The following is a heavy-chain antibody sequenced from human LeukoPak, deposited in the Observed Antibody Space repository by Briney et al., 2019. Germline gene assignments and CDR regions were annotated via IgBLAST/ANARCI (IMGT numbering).Heavy chain of an antibody. Sequence: SETLSLTCTVSGGSISSYYWSWIRQPAGKGLEWIGRIDTSGNTYYNPSLKSRVTISVDTSKNQFSLKLSSVTAADTAVYYCARMYYYDSSGHDTWYFDLWGRGTLVTVSS. D-gene: IGHD3-22*01. CDR2: IDTSGNT. CDR3: ARMYYYDSSGHDTWYFDL. V-gene: IGHV4-4*07. CDR1: GGSISSYY. J-gene: IGHJ2*01.